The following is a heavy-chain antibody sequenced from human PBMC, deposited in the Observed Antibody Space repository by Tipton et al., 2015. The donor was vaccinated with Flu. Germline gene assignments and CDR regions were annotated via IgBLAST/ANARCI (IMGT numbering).Heavy chain of an antibody. J-gene: IGHJ4*02. Sequence: LSLTCTVSGGSISSYYWSWIRQPPGKGLEWVAAFSGSGGKTFFADSVKGRFTLSRDNSKNTLHLRMNSLRAEDTAVYYCAKVIPELVAGLDFWGQGTLVTVSS. CDR1: GGSISSYY. D-gene: IGHD6-19*01. CDR3: AKVIPELVAGLDF. CDR2: FSGSGGKT. V-gene: IGHV3-23*01.